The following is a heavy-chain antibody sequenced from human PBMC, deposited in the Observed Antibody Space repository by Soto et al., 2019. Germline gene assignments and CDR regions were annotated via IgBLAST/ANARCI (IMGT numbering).Heavy chain of an antibody. D-gene: IGHD2-21*02. V-gene: IGHV4-61*01. CDR1: GGSVSSGSYY. CDR2: IYYSGST. Sequence: SETLSLTCTVSGGSVSSGSYYWSWIRQPPGKGLEWIGYIYYSGSTNYNPSLKSRVTISVDTSKNQFSLKLSSVTAADTAVYYCARAVRDCGGDCEGYYGMDVWGQGTTVTVSS. CDR3: ARAVRDCGGDCEGYYGMDV. J-gene: IGHJ6*02.